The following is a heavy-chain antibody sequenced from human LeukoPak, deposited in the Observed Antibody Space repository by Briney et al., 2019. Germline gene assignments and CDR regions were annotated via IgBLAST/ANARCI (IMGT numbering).Heavy chain of an antibody. CDR3: ARALLRGWYLGSTPGYYYGMDV. Sequence: ASVKVSCKASGGTFSSYAISWVRQAPGQGLEWMGWISAYNGNTNYAQKLQGRVTMTTDTSTSTAYMELRSLRSDDTAVYYCARALLRGWYLGSTPGYYYGMDVWGQGTTVTVSS. D-gene: IGHD6-19*01. J-gene: IGHJ6*02. CDR2: ISAYNGNT. V-gene: IGHV1-18*01. CDR1: GGTFSSYA.